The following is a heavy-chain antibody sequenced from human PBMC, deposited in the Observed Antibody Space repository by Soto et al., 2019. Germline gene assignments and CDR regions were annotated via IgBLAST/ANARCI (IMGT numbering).Heavy chain of an antibody. CDR1: GFTFSSYA. J-gene: IGHJ4*02. V-gene: IGHV3-23*01. CDR2: ISGSGGST. CDR3: AKVSEDIVVVVAATDY. D-gene: IGHD2-15*01. Sequence: EVQLLESGGGLVQPGGSLRLSCAASGFTFSSYAMSWVRQAPGKGLEWVSAISGSGGSTYYADSVKGRFTISRDNSKNTLYLQMNSLRAEDTAVYYCAKVSEDIVVVVAATDYWGQGTLVTVSS.